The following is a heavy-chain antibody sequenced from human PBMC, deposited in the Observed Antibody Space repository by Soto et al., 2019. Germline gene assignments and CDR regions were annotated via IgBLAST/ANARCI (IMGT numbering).Heavy chain of an antibody. Sequence: SETLSLTCAVSGGSISSSNWWSWVRQPPGKGLEWIGEIYHSGSTNYNPSLKSRVTISVDKSKNQFSLKLSSVTAADTAVYYCARATHVGNWNLGDYFDYWGQGTLVTVSS. V-gene: IGHV4-4*02. J-gene: IGHJ4*02. CDR1: GGSISSSNW. CDR2: IYHSGST. CDR3: ARATHVGNWNLGDYFDY. D-gene: IGHD1-7*01.